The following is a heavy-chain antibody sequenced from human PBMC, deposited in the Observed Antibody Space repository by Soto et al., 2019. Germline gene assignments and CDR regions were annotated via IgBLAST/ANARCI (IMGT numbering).Heavy chain of an antibody. CDR2: ISYDGSNK. J-gene: IGHJ6*02. V-gene: IGHV3-30-3*01. CDR1: GFTFSSYA. D-gene: IGHD1-26*01. CDR3: ARDVESGSSQYYYCYYGMDV. Sequence: SLRLSCAASGFTFSSYAMHWVRQAPGKGLEWVAVISYDGSNKYYADSVKGRFTISRDNSKNTLYLQMNSLRAEDTAVYHCARDVESGSSQYYYCYYGMDVWRQGTTVTVSS.